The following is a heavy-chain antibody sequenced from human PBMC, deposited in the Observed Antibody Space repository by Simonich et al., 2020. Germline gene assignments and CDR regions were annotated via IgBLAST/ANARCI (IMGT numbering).Heavy chain of an antibody. CDR1: GFTFSSYS. Sequence: GGGLVKPGGSLRLSCAASGFTFSSYSMNWVPQAPRKGLEWVSSISSSSSYIYYADSVKGRFNISRDNAKNALYLQMNSLRAEDTAVYYCARDTSYYGSGSYYFDYWGQGTLVTVSS. D-gene: IGHD3-10*01. V-gene: IGHV3-21*01. J-gene: IGHJ4*02. CDR2: ISSSSSYI. CDR3: ARDTSYYGSGSYYFDY.